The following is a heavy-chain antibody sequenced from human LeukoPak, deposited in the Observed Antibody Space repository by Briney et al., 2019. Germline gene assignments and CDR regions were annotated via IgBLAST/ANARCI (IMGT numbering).Heavy chain of an antibody. J-gene: IGHJ4*02. V-gene: IGHV3-23*01. CDR1: GFTFSSYA. CDR3: AKDHYYDSSAFDY. D-gene: IGHD3-22*01. Sequence: PGGSLRLSCAASGFTFSSYAMSWVRQAPGKGVGWVSAISGSGGSTYYADSVKGRFTISRDNSKNTLYLQMNSLRAEDTAVYYCAKDHYYDSSAFDYWGQGTLVTVSS. CDR2: ISGSGGST.